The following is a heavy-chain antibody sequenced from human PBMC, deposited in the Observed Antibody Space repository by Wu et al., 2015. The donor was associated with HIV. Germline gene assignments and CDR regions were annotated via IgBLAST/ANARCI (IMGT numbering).Heavy chain of an antibody. CDR2: IHPNSGGT. J-gene: IGHJ4*02. CDR3: ARDPYNWNYGDY. D-gene: IGHD1-7*01. V-gene: IGHV1-2*02. Sequence: QVQLVQSGVEMKKPGASVKVSCKASGYTFTAYHIHWVRQAPGQGLEWMGCIHPNSGGTKYAQKFQGRVTVTSDTSITTVYMELSSLISDDTAVYYCARDPYNWNYGDYWGQGTLVTVSS. CDR1: GYTFTAYH.